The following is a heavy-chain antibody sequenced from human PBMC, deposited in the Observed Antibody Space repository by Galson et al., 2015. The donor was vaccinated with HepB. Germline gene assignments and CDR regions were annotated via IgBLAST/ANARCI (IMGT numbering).Heavy chain of an antibody. V-gene: IGHV3-23*01. CDR2: ISSGSGST. CDR3: VRDLDIWGSHRDHFDH. J-gene: IGHJ4*02. D-gene: IGHD3-16*02. CDR1: GFFFNNYA. Sequence: SLRLSCAASGFFFNNYAMNWVRQAPGKGLEWVSAISSGSGSTYYADSVKGRFTISRDNSKNTLYLQMNSMSPEDTAVYYCVRDLDIWGSHRDHFDHWGQGTLVTVSS.